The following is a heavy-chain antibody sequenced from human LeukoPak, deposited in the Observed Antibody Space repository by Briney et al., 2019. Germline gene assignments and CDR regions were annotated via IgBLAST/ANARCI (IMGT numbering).Heavy chain of an antibody. D-gene: IGHD1-26*01. CDR1: GFTFSSYW. CDR2: INSDGSIT. CDR3: ARRGGSGNYYFDY. V-gene: IGHV3-74*01. Sequence: PGGSLRLSCAASGFTFSSYWVHWVRQAPGKGLVWVSRINSDGSITTYADSVKGRFTISRDSAKNTLYLQMNSLRAEDTAVYYCARRGGSGNYYFDYWGQGTLVTVSS. J-gene: IGHJ4*02.